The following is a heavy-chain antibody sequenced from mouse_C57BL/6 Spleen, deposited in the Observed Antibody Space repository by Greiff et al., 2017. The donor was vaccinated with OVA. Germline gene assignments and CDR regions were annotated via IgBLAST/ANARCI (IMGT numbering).Heavy chain of an antibody. CDR1: GYTFTSYW. CDR2: IHPNSGST. V-gene: IGHV1-64*01. CDR3: ARDYYGSGGFDY. D-gene: IGHD1-1*01. Sequence: QVQLQQPGAELVKPGASVKLSCKASGYTFTSYWMHWVKQRPGQGLEWIGMIHPNSGSTNYNEKFKSKATLTVDKSSSTAYMQLSSLTSEDSAVYYCARDYYGSGGFDYWGQGTTLTVSS. J-gene: IGHJ2*01.